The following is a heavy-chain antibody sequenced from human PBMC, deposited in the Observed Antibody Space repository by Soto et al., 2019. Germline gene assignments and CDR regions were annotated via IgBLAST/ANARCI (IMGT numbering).Heavy chain of an antibody. Sequence: QVQLLESGGGVVQPGRSLRLSCAASGFTFSSYGMHWVRQAPGKGLEWVAVIWYDGSNKYYADSVKGRFTISRDNSKNTLYLQMNSLRAEETAVYYCASVHYDFWRGTNRSGYDLNYWGQGTLVTVSS. CDR2: IWYDGSNK. CDR3: ASVHYDFWRGTNRSGYDLNY. CDR1: GFTFSSYG. V-gene: IGHV3-33*01. D-gene: IGHD3-3*01. J-gene: IGHJ4*02.